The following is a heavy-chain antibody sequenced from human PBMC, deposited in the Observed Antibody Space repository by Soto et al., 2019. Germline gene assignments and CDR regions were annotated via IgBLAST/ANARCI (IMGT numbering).Heavy chain of an antibody. Sequence: SETLSLTCTVSGGSISSYYWSWIRQPPGKGLEWIGYIYYNVNTNYNPSLKSRVTISVDTSKNQFSLSLSSVTAADTAVYYCARSVFPWGQGTLVTISS. CDR2: IYYNVNT. V-gene: IGHV4-59*12. CDR3: ARSVFP. CDR1: GGSISSYY. J-gene: IGHJ5*02.